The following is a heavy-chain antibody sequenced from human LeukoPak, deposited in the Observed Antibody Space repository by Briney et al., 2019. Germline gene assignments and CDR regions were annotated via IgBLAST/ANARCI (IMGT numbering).Heavy chain of an antibody. CDR2: ISGSGGSI. Sequence: PGGSLRLSCAASGFTFSSYAMSWVRQAPGKGLEWVSAISGSGGSIYYADSVKGRFTISRDNSKNTLYLQMNSLRAEDTAVYYCARQDLDQPLVYLLAYYFDYWGQGTLVTVSS. CDR1: GFTFSSYA. V-gene: IGHV3-23*01. D-gene: IGHD6-6*01. CDR3: ARQDLDQPLVYLLAYYFDY. J-gene: IGHJ4*02.